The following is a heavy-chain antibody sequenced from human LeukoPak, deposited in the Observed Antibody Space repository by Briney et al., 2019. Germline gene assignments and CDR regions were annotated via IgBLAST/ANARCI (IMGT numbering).Heavy chain of an antibody. V-gene: IGHV1-46*01. Sequence: ASVTVSRKASGYTFTSYYMHWVRQAPGQGLEWMGIINPSGGSTSYAQKFQGRVTMTRDTSTSTVYMELSSLRSEDTAVYDCARAGVGGNSPHDYWGQGTLVTVSS. CDR3: ARAGVGGNSPHDY. D-gene: IGHD4-23*01. CDR2: INPSGGST. J-gene: IGHJ4*02. CDR1: GYTFTSYY.